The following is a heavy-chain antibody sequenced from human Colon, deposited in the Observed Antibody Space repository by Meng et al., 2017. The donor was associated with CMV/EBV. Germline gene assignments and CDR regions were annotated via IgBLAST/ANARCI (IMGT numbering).Heavy chain of an antibody. CDR2: ITKKSDGETT. V-gene: IGHV3-15*01. CDR3: TPGGGGVGD. J-gene: IGHJ4*02. CDR1: GFTFNDAW. Sequence: SCAASGFTFNDAWMSWVRQAPGKGLEWVGLITKKSDGETTDYAAPVKGRFTISRDDSKNTLYLQMNSLKIEDTAVYYCTPGGGGVGDWGQGTLVTVSS. D-gene: IGHD2-8*02.